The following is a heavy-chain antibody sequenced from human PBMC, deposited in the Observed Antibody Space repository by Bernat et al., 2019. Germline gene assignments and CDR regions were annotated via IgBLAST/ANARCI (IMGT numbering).Heavy chain of an antibody. V-gene: IGHV4-31*03. CDR1: GGSISSGNYY. CDR2: IHYSGST. J-gene: IGHJ4*02. CDR3: ARVGSGDYGSGSYYTPDY. Sequence: HVQLQESGPGLVKPSQTLSLTCTVSGGSISSGNYYWSWIRQHPGKGLEWIGYIHYSGSTFYNPSLTSRATISLDRPKNQFSLKLSSVTAADTAVYYCARVGSGDYGSGSYYTPDYWGQGTLVTVSS. D-gene: IGHD3-10*01.